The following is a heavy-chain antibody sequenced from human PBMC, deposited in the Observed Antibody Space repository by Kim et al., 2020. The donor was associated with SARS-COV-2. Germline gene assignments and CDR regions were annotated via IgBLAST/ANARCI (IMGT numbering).Heavy chain of an antibody. CDR1: GFTFSSYA. Sequence: GGSLRLSCAASGFTFSSYAMNWVRQAPGKGLEWVSIISGSGGNTYYADSVKGRFTISRDNSRNTLYLQINSLRAEDTAVYYCAKDGPRGCTSASCSSPDVWGRGPTVTVSS. CDR2: ISGSGGNT. J-gene: IGHJ6*04. CDR3: AKDGPRGCTSASCSSPDV. D-gene: IGHD2-2*01. V-gene: IGHV3-23*01.